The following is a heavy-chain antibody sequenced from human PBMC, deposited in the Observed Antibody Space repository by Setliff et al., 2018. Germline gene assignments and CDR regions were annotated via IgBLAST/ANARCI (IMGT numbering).Heavy chain of an antibody. D-gene: IGHD2-15*01. J-gene: IGHJ4*02. V-gene: IGHV3-74*01. Sequence: GALRLSCAASGFTFSNHWMHWVRQTPGKGLVWVSRINGDGRSTNYADSVKGRFTISRDNAKNTLYLQMNSLRPEDTAVYYCARTCSGSGCYAGLESWGQGTPVTVSS. CDR3: ARTCSGSGCYAGLES. CDR1: GFTFSNHW. CDR2: INGDGRST.